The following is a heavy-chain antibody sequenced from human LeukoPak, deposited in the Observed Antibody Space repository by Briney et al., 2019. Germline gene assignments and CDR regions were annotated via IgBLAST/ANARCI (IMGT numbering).Heavy chain of an antibody. CDR1: GGSISDYF. V-gene: IGHV4-59*01. J-gene: IGHJ6*03. CDR2: VYNSGNT. Sequence: SETLSPTCTVSGGSISDYFWSWIRQPPGKGLEWIGYVYNSGNTNYNPSLKSRVTISVDTSKNQFSLKLSSVTAADTAVYYCARRGYYMDVWGKGITVTVSS. CDR3: ARRGYYMDV.